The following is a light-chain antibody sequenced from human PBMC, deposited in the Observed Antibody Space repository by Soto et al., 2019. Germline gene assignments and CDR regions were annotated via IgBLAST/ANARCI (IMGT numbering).Light chain of an antibody. CDR2: GAS. J-gene: IGKJ5*01. V-gene: IGKV3-11*01. CDR3: QQRQYWPPIT. Sequence: EIVLTQSPATLSLSPGERATLSCRASQSVSSYLAWYQQKPGQAPRLLIYGASSRATGIPDRFSGSGSGTDFTLTISRLEPEDFAVYYCQQRQYWPPITFGQGTRLEIK. CDR1: QSVSSY.